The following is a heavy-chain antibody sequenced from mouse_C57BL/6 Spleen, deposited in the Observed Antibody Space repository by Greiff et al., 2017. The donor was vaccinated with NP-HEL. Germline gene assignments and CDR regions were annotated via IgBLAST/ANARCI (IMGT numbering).Heavy chain of an antibody. CDR2: ISYDGSN. CDR3: ASSKYYGSWYAMDY. J-gene: IGHJ4*01. Sequence: DVQLQESGPGLVKPSQSLSLTCSVTGYSITSGYYWNWIRQFPGNKLEWMGYISYDGSNNYNPSLKNRISITRDTSKNQFFLKLNSVTTEDTATYYCASSKYYGSWYAMDYWGQGTSVTVSS. V-gene: IGHV3-6*01. CDR1: GYSITSGYY. D-gene: IGHD1-1*01.